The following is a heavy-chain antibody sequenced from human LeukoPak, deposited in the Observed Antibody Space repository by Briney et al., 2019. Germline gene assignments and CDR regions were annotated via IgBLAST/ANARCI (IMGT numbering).Heavy chain of an antibody. CDR1: GYTFTSYG. CDR2: ISPYNGNT. J-gene: IGHJ3*02. D-gene: IGHD3-22*01. V-gene: IGHV1-18*01. CDR3: ARAMIVFDAFDI. Sequence: ASVKVSCKTSGYTFTSYGISWVRQAPGQGLEWMGWISPYNGNTKYIQKFQGRVTMTTDTSTSTAYMELRSLRSDDTAVYYCARAMIVFDAFDIWGQGTMVTVSS.